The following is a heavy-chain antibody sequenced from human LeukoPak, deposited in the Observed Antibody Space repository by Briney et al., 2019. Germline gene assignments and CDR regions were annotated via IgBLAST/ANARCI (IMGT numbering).Heavy chain of an antibody. CDR3: AKDISQVDYYYYYGMDV. Sequence: GGSLRLSCAASGFTFDDYAMHWVRQAPGKGLEWVSGISWNSGSIGYADSVKGRFTISRDNAKSSLYLQMNSLRADDTALYYCAKDISQVDYYYYYGMDVWGQGTTVTVPS. J-gene: IGHJ6*02. CDR2: ISWNSGSI. CDR1: GFTFDDYA. V-gene: IGHV3-9*01.